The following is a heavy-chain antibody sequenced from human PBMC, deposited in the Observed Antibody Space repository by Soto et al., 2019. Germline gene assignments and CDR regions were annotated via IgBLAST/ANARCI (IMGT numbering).Heavy chain of an antibody. D-gene: IGHD3-22*01. CDR1: GFDFEYYA. V-gene: IGHV3-43D*04. CDR2: TNSDGTDS. CDR3: AKSLYYYDSSPLDH. J-gene: IGHJ4*02. Sequence: PGGSLRLSCAAAGFDFEYYAMHWVRQVPGKGLEWVSLTNSDGTDSYYMDSVKGRFTISRDNAKSTLYLQVDRLRPEDTALYFCAKSLYYYDSSPLDHWGQGTLVTVSS.